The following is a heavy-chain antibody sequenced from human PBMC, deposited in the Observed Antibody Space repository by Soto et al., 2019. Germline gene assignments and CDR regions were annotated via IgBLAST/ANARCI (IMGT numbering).Heavy chain of an antibody. CDR3: ASGPRYYYGSGLHAEYFQH. Sequence: ASVKVSCKASGGTFSSYTISWVRQAPGQGLEWMGRIIPILGIANYAQKFQGRVTITADKSTSTAYMELSSLRSEDTAVYYCASGPRYYYGSGLHAEYFQHWGQGTLVTVSS. V-gene: IGHV1-69*02. J-gene: IGHJ1*01. CDR2: IIPILGIA. CDR1: GGTFSSYT. D-gene: IGHD3-10*01.